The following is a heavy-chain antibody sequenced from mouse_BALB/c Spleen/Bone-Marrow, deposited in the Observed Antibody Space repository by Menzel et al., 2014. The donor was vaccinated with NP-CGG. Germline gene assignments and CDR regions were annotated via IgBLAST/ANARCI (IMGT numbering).Heavy chain of an antibody. D-gene: IGHD1-1*01. Sequence: VKLMESGPGLVAPSQSLSITCTVSGFSLTSYGVHWVRQPPGKGLEWLGVIWAGGSTNYNSALMSRLSISKDNSKSXVSLKMNSLQTDDTAMYYCAREGGYYYGSRVAWFAYWGQGTLVTVSA. V-gene: IGHV2-9*02. CDR3: AREGGYYYGSRVAWFAY. CDR2: IWAGGST. J-gene: IGHJ3*01. CDR1: GFSLTSYG.